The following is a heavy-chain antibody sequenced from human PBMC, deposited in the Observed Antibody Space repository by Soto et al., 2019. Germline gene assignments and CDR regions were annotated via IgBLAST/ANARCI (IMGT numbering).Heavy chain of an antibody. V-gene: IGHV1-69*13. CDR3: ARDRTTVTYYYYYGMDV. J-gene: IGHJ6*02. CDR2: IIPIFGTA. D-gene: IGHD4-4*01. Sequence: SVKVSCKATGGTFSSYAISWVRQAPGQGLEWMGGIIPIFGTANYAQKFQGRVTITADESTSTAYMELSSLRSEDTAVYYCARDRTTVTYYYYYGMDVWGQGTTVTVSS. CDR1: GGTFSSYA.